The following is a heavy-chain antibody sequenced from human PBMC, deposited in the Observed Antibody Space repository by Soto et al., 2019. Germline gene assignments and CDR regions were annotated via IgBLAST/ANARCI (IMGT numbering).Heavy chain of an antibody. J-gene: IGHJ5*02. CDR2: MNPNSGNT. V-gene: IGHV1-8*01. CDR1: GYTFTSYD. Sequence: ASVKVSCKASGYTFTSYDINWVRQATGQGLEWMGWMNPNSGNTGYAQKFQGRVTMTRNTSISTAYMELSSLRSEDTAVYYCATASYAFRSGYYNWLDTWGQGTLVTVSS. CDR3: ATASYAFRSGYYNWLDT. D-gene: IGHD3-3*01.